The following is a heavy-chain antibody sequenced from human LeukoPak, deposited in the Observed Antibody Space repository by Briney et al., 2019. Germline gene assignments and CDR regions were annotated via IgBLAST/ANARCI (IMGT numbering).Heavy chain of an antibody. CDR1: GGSISSYY. CDR2: IYYSGST. CDR3: ARDYYGSGSHFDY. V-gene: IGHV4-59*01. D-gene: IGHD3-10*01. J-gene: IGHJ4*02. Sequence: SETLSLTCTVSGGSISSYYWSWIRQPSGKGLEWIGYIYYSGSTNYNPSLKSRVTISVDTSKNQFSLKLSSVTAADTAVYYCARDYYGSGSHFDYWGQGTLVTVSS.